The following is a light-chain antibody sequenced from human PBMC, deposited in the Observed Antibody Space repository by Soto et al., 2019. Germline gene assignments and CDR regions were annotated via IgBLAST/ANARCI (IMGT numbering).Light chain of an antibody. J-gene: IGKJ2*01. V-gene: IGKV3-20*01. CDR2: AAS. CDR3: QHYGTSALYT. Sequence: EIVLTQSPGTLSLSPGERATLSCRANQTVSSAYLAWYQQKPGQPPRLLIYAASNRATGIPDRFSGSGSGTDFTLTISRLEPEDFAVYYCQHYGTSALYTFGQGTKLEMK. CDR1: QTVSSAY.